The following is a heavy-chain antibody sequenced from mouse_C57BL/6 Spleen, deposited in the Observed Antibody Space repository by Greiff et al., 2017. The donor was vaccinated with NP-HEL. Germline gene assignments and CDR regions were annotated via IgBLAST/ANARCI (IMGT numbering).Heavy chain of an antibody. CDR2: ISYDGSN. CDR1: GYSITSGYY. Sequence: EVQVVESGPGLVKPSQSLSLTCSVTGYSITSGYYWNWIRQFPGNKLEWMGYISYDGSNNYNPSLKNRISITRDTSKNQFFLKLNSVTTEDTATYYCAIYGSSSFAYWGQGTLVTVSA. CDR3: AIYGSSSFAY. D-gene: IGHD1-1*01. J-gene: IGHJ3*01. V-gene: IGHV3-6*01.